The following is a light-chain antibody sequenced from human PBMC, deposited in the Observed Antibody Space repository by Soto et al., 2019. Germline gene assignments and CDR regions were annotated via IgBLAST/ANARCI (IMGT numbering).Light chain of an antibody. J-gene: IGKJ4*01. CDR2: DAT. Sequence: VLTQSPATLSLSPGESATLFCKASQSVGVYMGWFQQKPGQAPRVLIYDATNRAGGVPARFSGSGSGTDFTLTISSLEAADSAVYYCQQRDIWPPLTFGGGTKLEIK. CDR3: QQRDIWPPLT. V-gene: IGKV3-11*01. CDR1: QSVGVY.